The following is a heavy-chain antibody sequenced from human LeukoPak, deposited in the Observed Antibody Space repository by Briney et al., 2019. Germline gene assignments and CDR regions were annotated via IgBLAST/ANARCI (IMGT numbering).Heavy chain of an antibody. CDR1: GYTFTGYY. CDR3: ARDTAFDY. D-gene: IGHD5-18*01. Sequence: ASVKVSCKASGYTFTGYYIHWVRQAPGQGLEWMGWINPNSGGTNYAQEFQGRVTMTRDTCISTAYMELSRLRSDDTAVYYCARDTAFDYWGQGTLVTVSS. J-gene: IGHJ4*02. V-gene: IGHV1-2*02. CDR2: INPNSGGT.